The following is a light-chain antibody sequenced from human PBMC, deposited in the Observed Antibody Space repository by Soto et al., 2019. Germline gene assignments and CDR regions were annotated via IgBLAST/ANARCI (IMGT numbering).Light chain of an antibody. V-gene: IGLV4-69*01. CDR2: LNSDGSH. CDR3: QTWGSGIVV. Sequence: QPVLTQSPSASASLGASVKLTCTLSRGHSNYAIAWHQQQSEKGPRYLMKLNSDGSHSKGDGIPDRFSGSSSGAERYLTLSSLQSEEEADDVCQTWGSGIVVVGGGTKPTVL. CDR1: RGHSNYA. J-gene: IGLJ2*01.